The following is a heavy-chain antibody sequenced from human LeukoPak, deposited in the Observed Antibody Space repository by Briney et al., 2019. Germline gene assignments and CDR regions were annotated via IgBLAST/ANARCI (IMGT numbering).Heavy chain of an antibody. CDR2: MNSNTGNT. V-gene: IGHV1-8*01. Sequence: ASVKVSCKASGYAFGSYEINWVRQATGQGPEWMGWMNSNTGNTGYAQKFQGRVTMTRNTSITTAYMELSSLRSEDTAVYYCARRVGYYYYMDVWGKGTTVTVSS. J-gene: IGHJ6*03. CDR1: GYAFGSYE. CDR3: ARRVGYYYYMDV.